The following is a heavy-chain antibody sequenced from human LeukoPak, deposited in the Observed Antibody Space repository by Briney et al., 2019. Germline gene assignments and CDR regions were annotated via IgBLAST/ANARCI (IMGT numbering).Heavy chain of an antibody. CDR2: IRYDGSNK. CDR3: AKDSTRWGGATVVTPCLDY. J-gene: IGHJ4*02. V-gene: IGHV3-30*02. D-gene: IGHD4-23*01. CDR1: GFTFSSYG. Sequence: PGGSLRLSCAASGFTFSSYGMHWVRQAPGKGLEWVAFIRYDGSNKYYADSVKGRFTISRDNSKNTLYLQMNSLRAEDTAVYYCAKDSTRWGGATVVTPCLDYWGQGTLVTVSS.